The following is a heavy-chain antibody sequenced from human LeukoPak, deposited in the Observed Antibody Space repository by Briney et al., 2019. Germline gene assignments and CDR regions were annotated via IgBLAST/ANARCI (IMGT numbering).Heavy chain of an antibody. D-gene: IGHD2-2*01. V-gene: IGHV3-30-3*01. CDR1: GFTFSSYA. Sequence: TGGPLRLSCAASGFTFSSYAMHWVRQAPGKGLEGVAVISYDGSNKYYADSVKRRFTISRDNTKNTVYLQMNSLRAEDMAVYYCARDSGYGSSTSCYPNPSYYYYGMDVWGQGATVTVSS. CDR3: ARDSGYGSSTSCYPNPSYYYYGMDV. CDR2: ISYDGSNK. J-gene: IGHJ6*02.